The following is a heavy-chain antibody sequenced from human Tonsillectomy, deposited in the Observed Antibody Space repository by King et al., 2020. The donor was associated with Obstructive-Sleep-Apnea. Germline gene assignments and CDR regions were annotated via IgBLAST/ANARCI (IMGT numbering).Heavy chain of an antibody. V-gene: IGHV3-7*01. J-gene: IGHJ4*02. CDR3: ARVNNYDYVWGSYRPYYFDY. CDR1: GFTFSSYW. D-gene: IGHD3-16*02. Sequence: VQLVESGGGLVQPGGSLRLSCAASGFTFSSYWMSWVRQAPGKGLEWVANIKQDGSEKYYVDSVKGRFTISRDNAKNSLYLQMNSLRAEDTAVYYCARVNNYDYVWGSYRPYYFDYWGQGTLVTVSS. CDR2: IKQDGSEK.